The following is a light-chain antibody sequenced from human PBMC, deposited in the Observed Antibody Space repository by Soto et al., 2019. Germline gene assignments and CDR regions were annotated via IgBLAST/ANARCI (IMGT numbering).Light chain of an antibody. CDR2: LGS. V-gene: IGKV2-28*01. CDR1: QSLLHSNGYKY. Sequence: DVVVTQSPLSLPVTLGQAASISCRSSQSLLHSNGYKYLDWYLQKPGQSPQLLIYLGSNRASGVPDRFSGSGSGTDFTLKISRVEAEDVGTYYCLQGTYWPPWTFGQGTKVDIK. J-gene: IGKJ1*01. CDR3: LQGTYWPPWT.